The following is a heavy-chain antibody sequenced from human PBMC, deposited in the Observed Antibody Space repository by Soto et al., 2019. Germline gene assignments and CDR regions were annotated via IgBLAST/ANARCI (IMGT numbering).Heavy chain of an antibody. Sequence: QVLQQESGPGLVKPSQTLSLTCTVSGDSFSSGGYYWSWIRQHPGKGLEWIGYVFYSGTTYYSPSRKSRASIPGDTSTNQFSLSLSSVTAADTAVYYCARTTTYYDYLWGSYRPKDFDFWGQGTLVTVSS. CDR1: GDSFSSGGYY. CDR2: VFYSGTT. J-gene: IGHJ4*02. D-gene: IGHD3-16*02. V-gene: IGHV4-31*03. CDR3: ARTTTYYDYLWGSYRPKDFDF.